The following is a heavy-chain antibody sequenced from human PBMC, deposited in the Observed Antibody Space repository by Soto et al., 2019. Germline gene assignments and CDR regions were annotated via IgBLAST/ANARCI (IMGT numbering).Heavy chain of an antibody. CDR2: IYYSGGST. V-gene: IGHV4-39*01. J-gene: IGHJ6*02. CDR1: GGSISSTSYF. D-gene: IGHD3-22*01. CDR3: AGSGYYHNSGMDV. Sequence: PSETLSLTCVVSGGSISSTSYFWGWIRQPPGKGLEWIGTIYYSGGSTYYNPSLKSRLTISVDTSKNQFSLKLYSVTAADTAVYYCAGSGYYHNSGMDVWGQGTTVTVSS.